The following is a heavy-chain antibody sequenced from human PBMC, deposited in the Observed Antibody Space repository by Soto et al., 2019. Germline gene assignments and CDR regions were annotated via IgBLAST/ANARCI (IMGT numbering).Heavy chain of an antibody. D-gene: IGHD3-9*01. V-gene: IGHV1-18*01. J-gene: IGHJ4*02. CDR3: ARETATYYDILTGYHQGYYFDY. CDR1: GYTFTSYG. CDR2: ISAYNGNT. Sequence: APVKVSCKASGYTFTSYGISWVRQAPGQRIEWMGWISAYNGNTNYAQKLQGRVTMTTDTSTSTAYMELRSLRSDDTAVYYCARETATYYDILTGYHQGYYFDYWASVKVTVSS.